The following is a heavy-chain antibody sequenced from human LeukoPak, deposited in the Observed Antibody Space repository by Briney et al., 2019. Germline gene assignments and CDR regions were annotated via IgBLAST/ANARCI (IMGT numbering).Heavy chain of an antibody. Sequence: GGSLRLSCAASGFTFGSYSMNWVRQAPGKGLEWVSSISSSSSYIYYADSVKGRFTISRDNAKNLLYLQMNSLRAEDTAVYYCARDREYLVGATTVDYWGQGTLVTVSS. D-gene: IGHD1-26*01. V-gene: IGHV3-21*01. CDR1: GFTFGSYS. CDR2: ISSSSSYI. J-gene: IGHJ4*02. CDR3: ARDREYLVGATTVDY.